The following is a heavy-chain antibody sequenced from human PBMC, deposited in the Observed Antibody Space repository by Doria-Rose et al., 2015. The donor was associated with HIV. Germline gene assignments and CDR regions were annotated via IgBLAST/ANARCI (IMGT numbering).Heavy chain of an antibody. V-gene: IGHV3-9*01. D-gene: IGHD2-21*02. J-gene: IGHJ3*02. CDR2: ISWNSDTI. Sequence: SGGGLLQPGRALRLSCAASGFRFDDHAMHWVRQTPGKGLEWVAGISWNSDTIDYADSVKGRFTISRDNAKNSLYLQMNSLRAEDTALYYCTKRRGVTDIDPFDIWGQGTMVIVSS. CDR1: GFRFDDHA. CDR3: TKRRGVTDIDPFDI.